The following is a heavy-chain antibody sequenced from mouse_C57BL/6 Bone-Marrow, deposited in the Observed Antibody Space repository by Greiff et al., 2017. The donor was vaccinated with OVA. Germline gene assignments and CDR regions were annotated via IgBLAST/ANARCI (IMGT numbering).Heavy chain of an antibody. J-gene: IGHJ2*01. Sequence: QVQLQQPGAELVRPGSSVKLSCKASGYTFTSYWMDWVKQRPGQGLEWIGNIYPSDSETHYNQKFKDKATLTVDKSSSTAYMQLSSLTSEDSAVYYCARLRLRNFDYWGQGTTLTVSS. CDR1: GYTFTSYW. V-gene: IGHV1-61*01. CDR2: IYPSDSET. CDR3: ARLRLRNFDY. D-gene: IGHD2-4*01.